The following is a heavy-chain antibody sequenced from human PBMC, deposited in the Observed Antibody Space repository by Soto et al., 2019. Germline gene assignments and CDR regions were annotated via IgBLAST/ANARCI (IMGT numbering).Heavy chain of an antibody. CDR1: CDSISSRSYS. CDR3: ARQRTSAVTQAYFHV. Sequence: PETLCVTCTVTCDSISSRSYSWGWIRQPPGKGLEWIGSIYYSGSTYNNPSLRSRVSMSIDTSKDQFSLKLKSVTAADTALYFCARQRTSAVTQAYFHVWGPWSRVSGS. V-gene: IGHV4-39*01. D-gene: IGHD2-21*02. CDR2: IYYSGST. J-gene: IGHJ4*02.